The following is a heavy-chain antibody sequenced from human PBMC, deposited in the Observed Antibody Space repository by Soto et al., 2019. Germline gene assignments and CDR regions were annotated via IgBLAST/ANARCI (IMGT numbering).Heavy chain of an antibody. CDR1: GDSISSGGYS. D-gene: IGHD3-22*01. J-gene: IGHJ4*02. CDR3: ARDSLSGYYFDY. V-gene: IGHV4-30-2*01. CDR2: TYHSGGT. Sequence: QLQLQESGSGLVKPSQTLSLTCVVSGDSISSGGYSWNWIRQPPGKGLEWIGHTYHSGGTLYNPSLDSRVTISVDKSKNQFSLRLTSVTAADTAVYYCARDSLSGYYFDYWGQGTQVTVSS.